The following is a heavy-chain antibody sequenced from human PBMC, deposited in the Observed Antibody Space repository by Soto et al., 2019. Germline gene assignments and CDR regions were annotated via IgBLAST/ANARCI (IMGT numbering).Heavy chain of an antibody. Sequence: GGSLRLSCAASGFTFSSYSMNWVRQAPGKGLEWVSSISSSSSYIYYADSVKGRFTISRDNAKNSLYLQMNSLRAEDTAVYYCERDLGGWYPIAYWSQGTLVTVSS. V-gene: IGHV3-21*01. J-gene: IGHJ4*02. CDR2: ISSSSSYI. D-gene: IGHD6-19*01. CDR1: GFTFSSYS. CDR3: ERDLGGWYPIAY.